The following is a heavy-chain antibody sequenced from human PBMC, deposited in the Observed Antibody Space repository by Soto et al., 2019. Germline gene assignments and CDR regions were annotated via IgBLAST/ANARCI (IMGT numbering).Heavy chain of an antibody. CDR3: AKDLREMATIRPDS. J-gene: IGHJ4*02. D-gene: IGHD5-12*01. Sequence: PGGSLRLSCAASGFTFSSFCIHWVRQAPGKGLEWVAVISYDGIDKNYADSVKGRFTISRDSSKNTLYLQMNSLRTEDTAVYYCAKDLREMATIRPDSWGQGTLVTVSS. CDR1: GFTFSSFC. CDR2: ISYDGIDK. V-gene: IGHV3-30*18.